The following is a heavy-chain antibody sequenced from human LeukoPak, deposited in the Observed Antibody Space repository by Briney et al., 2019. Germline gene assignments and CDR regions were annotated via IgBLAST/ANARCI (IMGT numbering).Heavy chain of an antibody. V-gene: IGHV4-39*07. CDR2: IYYSGST. CDR3: ARDYAMVRGILMEPNYYFDY. J-gene: IGHJ4*02. CDR1: GGSISSSSYY. D-gene: IGHD3-10*01. Sequence: PSETLSLTCTVSGGSISSSSYYWGWIRQPPGKGLEWSGSIYYSGSTYYNPSLKSRVTISVDTSKNQFSLKLSSVTAADTAVYYCARDYAMVRGILMEPNYYFDYWGQGTLVTVSS.